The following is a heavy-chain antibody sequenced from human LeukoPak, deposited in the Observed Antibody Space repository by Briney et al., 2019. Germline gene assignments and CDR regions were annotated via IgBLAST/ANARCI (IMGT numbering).Heavy chain of an antibody. D-gene: IGHD6-19*01. CDR1: GGSISSSSYY. CDR3: AEVVAGWVGPYIDY. Sequence: SETLSLTCTVSGGSISSSSYYWGWIRQPPGKGLEWIGSIYYSGSTYYNPSLKSRVTISVDTSKNQFSLKLSSVTAADTAVYYCAEVVAGWVGPYIDYWGQGTLVTVSS. J-gene: IGHJ4*02. CDR2: IYYSGST. V-gene: IGHV4-39*07.